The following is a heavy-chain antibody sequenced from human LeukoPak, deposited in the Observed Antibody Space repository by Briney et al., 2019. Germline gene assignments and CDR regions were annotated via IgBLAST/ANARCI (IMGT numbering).Heavy chain of an antibody. V-gene: IGHV4-59*11. CDR3: ARTYYYDSSGRDAFDI. Sequence: PSETLSLTCTVSGGSISSHYWSWIRQPPGKGLEWIGYIYYSGSTNYNPSLKSRVTISVGTSKNQFSLKLSSVTAADTAVYYCARTYYYDSSGRDAFDIWGQGTMVTVSS. CDR2: IYYSGST. J-gene: IGHJ3*02. D-gene: IGHD3-22*01. CDR1: GGSISSHY.